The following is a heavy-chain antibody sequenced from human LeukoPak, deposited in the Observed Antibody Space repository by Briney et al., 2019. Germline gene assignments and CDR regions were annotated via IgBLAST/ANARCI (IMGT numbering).Heavy chain of an antibody. CDR2: ISGSGGST. J-gene: IGHJ4*02. Sequence: PGGSLRLSCAASGFTFSSYAMSWVRQAPGKGLEWVSAISGSGGSTYYADSVKGRFTISRDNSKNTLYLQMNSLRAEDTAVYYCARDWSMTTSYFDYWGQGTLVTVSS. V-gene: IGHV3-23*01. CDR1: GFTFSSYA. D-gene: IGHD4-17*01. CDR3: ARDWSMTTSYFDY.